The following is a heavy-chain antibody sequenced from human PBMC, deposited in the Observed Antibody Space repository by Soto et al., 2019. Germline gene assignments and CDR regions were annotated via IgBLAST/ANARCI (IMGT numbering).Heavy chain of an antibody. CDR2: FSYTGTT. CDR1: GDSISSYY. D-gene: IGHD2-21*01. CDR3: GRHLFSDV. V-gene: IGHV4-59*08. Sequence: SETLSLTCSVSGDSISSYYWNWIRQPPGKGLEWIGYFSYTGTTNYTPSLKSRVTISADTSKNQFFLNLSSVTAADTAVYYCGRHLFSDVWGQGTTVTVSS. J-gene: IGHJ6*02.